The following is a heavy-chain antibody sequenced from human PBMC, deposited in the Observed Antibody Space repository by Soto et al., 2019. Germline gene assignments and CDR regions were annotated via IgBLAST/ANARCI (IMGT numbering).Heavy chain of an antibody. D-gene: IGHD5-12*01. J-gene: IGHJ4*02. CDR1: GGSFNGYY. CDR2: INHSGNT. CDR3: ARGDYFFVMYY. Sequence: SETLSLTCAVYGGSFNGYYWSWIRQPPGKGLEWIGEINHSGNTTYNPSLKSRVTISVDTSKNQFSLKLSSVTAADTAVYYCARGDYFFVMYYWGQGTQVTVSS. V-gene: IGHV4-34*01.